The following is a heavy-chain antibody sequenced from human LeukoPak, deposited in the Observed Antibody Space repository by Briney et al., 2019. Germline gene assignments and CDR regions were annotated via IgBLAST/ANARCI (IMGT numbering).Heavy chain of an antibody. CDR3: AKGDYVWGSYRSPSWFDP. CDR1: GFTFSSYG. CDR2: IRYDGSNK. Sequence: GGSLRLSCAASGFTFSSYGMHWVRQAPGKGLEWVAFIRYDGSNKYYADSVKGRFTISRDNSKNTLYLQMNSLRAEDTAVYYCAKGDYVWGSYRSPSWFDPWGQGTLVTVSS. J-gene: IGHJ5*02. D-gene: IGHD3-16*02. V-gene: IGHV3-30*02.